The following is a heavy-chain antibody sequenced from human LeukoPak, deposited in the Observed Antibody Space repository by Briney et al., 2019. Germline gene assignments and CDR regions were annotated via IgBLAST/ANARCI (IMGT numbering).Heavy chain of an antibody. CDR3: ARDLYPPNVYYYGSGSDRSEDDY. CDR1: GGSISSSSYY. CDR2: IYYSGST. D-gene: IGHD3-10*01. J-gene: IGHJ4*02. V-gene: IGHV4-39*07. Sequence: SETLSLTCTVSGGSISSSSYYWGWIRQPPGKGLEWIGSIYYSGSTYYNPSLKSRVTISVDTSKNQFSLKLSSVTAADTAVYYCARDLYPPNVYYYGSGSDRSEDDYWGQGTLVTVSS.